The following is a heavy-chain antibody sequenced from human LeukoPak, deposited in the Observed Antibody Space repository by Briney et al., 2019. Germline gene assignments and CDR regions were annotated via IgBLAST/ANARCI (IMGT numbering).Heavy chain of an antibody. Sequence: GGPLRLSCAASGFTVSSYAMSWVRQAPGKGLEWVSAISGGGNTYYADSVKGRFTISGDNSRNTLSLQMNSLRAEDTAVYYCAKGSGYYGTGSYSLDYWGQGTLVTVSS. CDR2: ISGGGNT. V-gene: IGHV3-23*01. CDR3: AKGSGYYGTGSYSLDY. J-gene: IGHJ4*02. CDR1: GFTVSSYA. D-gene: IGHD3-10*01.